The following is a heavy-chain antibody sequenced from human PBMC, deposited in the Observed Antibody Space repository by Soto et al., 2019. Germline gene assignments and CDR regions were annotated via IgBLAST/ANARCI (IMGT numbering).Heavy chain of an antibody. CDR1: GGSISGSY. CDR2: SYSSGSS. J-gene: IGHJ6*02. CDR3: ARLFTVTTDYYFGMDV. D-gene: IGHD4-17*01. V-gene: IGHV4-4*07. Sequence: VQLRESGPGLVKPSETLSLSCTVSGGSISGSYWSWVRQPAGKGLEWIGRSYSSGSSNYNPSLNSRLTMSLDTSKNQFSLKLRSVTAADTAIYYCARLFTVTTDYYFGMDVWGQGTTVTVSS.